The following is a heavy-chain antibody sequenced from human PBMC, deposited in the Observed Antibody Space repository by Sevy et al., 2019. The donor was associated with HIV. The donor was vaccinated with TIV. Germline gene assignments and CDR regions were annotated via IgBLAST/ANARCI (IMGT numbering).Heavy chain of an antibody. Sequence: GGSLRLSCAASGFTFSSYSMNWVRQAPGKGLEWVSSISDSSNYIYYADSVKGRFTISRDNAKNSLYLQMNSLRAEDTAVYYCTRRYCCLTSSYMHDAFDIWGQGTLVTVSS. CDR1: GFTFSSYS. CDR3: TRRYCCLTSSYMHDAFDI. CDR2: ISDSSNYI. D-gene: IGHD2-2*02. J-gene: IGHJ3*02. V-gene: IGHV3-21*01.